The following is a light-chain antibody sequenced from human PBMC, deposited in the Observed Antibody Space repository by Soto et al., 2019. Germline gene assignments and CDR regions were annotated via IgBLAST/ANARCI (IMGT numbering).Light chain of an antibody. CDR2: KAS. V-gene: IGKV1-5*03. Sequence: IHITQSPSTLAGSVGDRVTITCRASQSISNHLNWYQQKPGKAPKLLIYKASNLESGLPSRFTGSGSGTEFTLTISSLQSDDFATYYCQQYSTYPITFGQGTRLEIK. CDR3: QQYSTYPIT. CDR1: QSISNH. J-gene: IGKJ5*01.